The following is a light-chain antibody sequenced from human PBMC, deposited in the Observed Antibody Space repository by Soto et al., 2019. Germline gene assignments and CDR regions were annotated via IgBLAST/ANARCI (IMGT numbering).Light chain of an antibody. J-gene: IGKJ2*01. V-gene: IGKV3-11*01. CDR2: EAS. CDR3: QQRSNWPPT. CDR1: QSVSSY. Sequence: EIVLTQSPATLSLSPGERATLSCRASQSVSSYLAWYQQKPGQAPRLLIYEASNRATGIPARFSGSGSGTDFTLTISSLEPEDSAVYYCQQRSNWPPTFGQGTKLEIK.